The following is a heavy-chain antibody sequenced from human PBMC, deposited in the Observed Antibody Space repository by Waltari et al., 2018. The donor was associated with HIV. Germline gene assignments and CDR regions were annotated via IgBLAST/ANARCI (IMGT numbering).Heavy chain of an antibody. J-gene: IGHJ4*02. V-gene: IGHV4-61*02. CDR1: GASIRSDRYY. Sequence: QVQLQESGPGMVQPSQTLSPTCTVSGASIRSDRYYWNWIRQPAGKGLEWIGRLYTGRTTNYNASLQSRATISTDTSNNLLSLKLFSETASDTATYYWAATHDELGATGCCDYWGQGILVTVSS. D-gene: IGHD1-1*01. CDR3: AATHDELGATGCCDY. CDR2: LYTGRTT.